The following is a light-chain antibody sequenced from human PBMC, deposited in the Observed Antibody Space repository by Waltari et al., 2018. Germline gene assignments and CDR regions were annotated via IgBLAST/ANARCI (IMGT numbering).Light chain of an antibody. J-gene: IGLJ3*02. CDR1: SGRLAPNS. V-gene: IGLV6-57*02. CDR2: EDN. Sequence: NFMLTQPPSVSASPGPPVPISCPGRSGRLAPNSVPWYPPRPGRAPTPVHYEDNHRPSGVPDRFSGSIDSASNSASRTIAGRKTEDEADYYGQSDDSSNWGVGGGTKLT. CDR3: QSDDSSNWG.